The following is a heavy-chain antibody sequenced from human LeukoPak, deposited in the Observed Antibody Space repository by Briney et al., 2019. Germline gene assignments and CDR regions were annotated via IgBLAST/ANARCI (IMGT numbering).Heavy chain of an antibody. J-gene: IGHJ4*02. CDR2: LDPEDGET. D-gene: IGHD3-22*01. CDR3: ATHYDSSGYPFDY. Sequence: ASVKVSCKVSGYTLTELSMHWVRQAPGKGLEWMGGLDPEDGETIYAQKFQGRVTMTEDTSTDTAYMELSSLRSEDTAVYYCATHYDSSGYPFDYWGQGTLVTVSS. V-gene: IGHV1-24*01. CDR1: GYTLTELS.